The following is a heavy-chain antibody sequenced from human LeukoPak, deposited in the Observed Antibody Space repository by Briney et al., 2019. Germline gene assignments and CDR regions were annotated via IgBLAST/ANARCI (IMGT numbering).Heavy chain of an antibody. D-gene: IGHD6-19*01. Sequence: PGGSLRLSCAASGFTFSGSAMHWVRQASGIELEWVGRIRSKANSYATAYAASVKGRFTISRDDSKNTAYLQMNSLKTEDTAVYYCTRPPTGYSSGHWGQGTLVTVSS. V-gene: IGHV3-73*01. CDR1: GFTFSGSA. CDR3: TRPPTGYSSGH. J-gene: IGHJ4*02. CDR2: IRSKANSYAT.